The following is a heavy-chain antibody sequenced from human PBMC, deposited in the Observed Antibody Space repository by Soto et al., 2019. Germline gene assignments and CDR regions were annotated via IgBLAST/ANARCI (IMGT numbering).Heavy chain of an antibody. J-gene: IGHJ3*02. D-gene: IGHD3-16*02. CDR3: ASALRLGGFSSLDAFDI. CDR2: TYYSGST. Sequence: PSETLSLTCTVSGGSISSGDYYWSWIRQPPGKGLEWIGYTYYSGSTYYNPSLKSRVTISVDTSKNQFSLKLSSVTAAATAVYYCASALRLGGFSSLDAFDILGQGTMLTVSS. V-gene: IGHV4-30-4*01. CDR1: GGSISSGDYY.